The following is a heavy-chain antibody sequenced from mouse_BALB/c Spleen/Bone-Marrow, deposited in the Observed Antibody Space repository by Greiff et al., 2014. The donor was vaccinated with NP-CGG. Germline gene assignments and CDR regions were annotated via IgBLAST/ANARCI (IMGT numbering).Heavy chain of an antibody. CDR3: RAYYRYDGYAMDY. CDR2: IDPETGAT. D-gene: IGHD2-14*01. Sequence: QVQLKQSGAELVRPGASVTLSCKASGYTFTDYEMHWVKQTPVHGLEWIGAIDPETGATAYNQKFKGKATLTADKSSSTAYMELRSLTSEDSAVYYCRAYYRYDGYAMDYWGQGTSVTVSS. V-gene: IGHV1-15*01. CDR1: GYTFTDYE. J-gene: IGHJ4*01.